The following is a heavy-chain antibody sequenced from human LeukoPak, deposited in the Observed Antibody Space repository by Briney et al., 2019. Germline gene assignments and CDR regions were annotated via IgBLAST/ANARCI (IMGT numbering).Heavy chain of an antibody. CDR1: GGSISSSSYY. J-gene: IGHJ5*02. D-gene: IGHD4-17*01. V-gene: IGHV4-39*07. Sequence: PSETLSLTCTVSGGSISSSSYYWGWIRQPPGKGLEWIGSIYYSGSTYYNPSLKSRVTISVDTSKNQFSLKLSSVTAADTAVYYCARVKTTARFDPWGRETLVTVSS. CDR3: ARVKTTARFDP. CDR2: IYYSGST.